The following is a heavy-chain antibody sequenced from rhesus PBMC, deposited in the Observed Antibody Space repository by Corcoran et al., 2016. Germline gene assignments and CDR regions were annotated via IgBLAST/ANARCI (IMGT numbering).Heavy chain of an antibody. CDR2: ISYSGNN. D-gene: IGHD5-12*01. Sequence: QVQLQESGPGLVKPSETLSLTCAVSGGSISSSYYYWSWIRQAPGKGLTWIGYISYSGNNRDDPSLKIRVTISRDTSKNQCSLELSSVTAADTAVYYCAREGTATVTYWGRGVLVTVSS. J-gene: IGHJ4*01. V-gene: IGHV4-122*02. CDR3: AREGTATVTY. CDR1: GGSISSSYYY.